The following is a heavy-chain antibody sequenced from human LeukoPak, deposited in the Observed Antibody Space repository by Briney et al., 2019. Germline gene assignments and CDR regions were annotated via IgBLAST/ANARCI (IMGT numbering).Heavy chain of an antibody. Sequence: SQTLSLTCALSGDSVSSNSVTWNWIRQSPSRGLEWLGRTYYRSKWYNDYAVSVKSRITINPDTSKNQFSLQLNSVTPEDTAVYYCTRTKDGYFQNWGQGTLVSVSS. J-gene: IGHJ1*01. CDR2: TYYRSKWYN. CDR3: TRTKDGYFQN. V-gene: IGHV6-1*01. CDR1: GDSVSSNSVT.